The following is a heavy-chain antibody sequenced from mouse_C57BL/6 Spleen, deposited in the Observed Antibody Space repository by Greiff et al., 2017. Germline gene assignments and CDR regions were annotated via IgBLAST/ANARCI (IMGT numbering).Heavy chain of an antibody. CDR3: ASRGILGGYAMDG. Sequence: EVKLMESGGGLVKPGGSLKLSCAASGFTFSDYGMHWVRQAPEKGLEWVAYISSGSSTIYYADTVKGRFTISRDNAKHTLFLQMTSLRSEDTAMLCGASRGILGGYAMDGWGQGTSVTVSS. V-gene: IGHV5-17*01. CDR2: ISSGSSTI. J-gene: IGHJ4*01. CDR1: GFTFSDYG.